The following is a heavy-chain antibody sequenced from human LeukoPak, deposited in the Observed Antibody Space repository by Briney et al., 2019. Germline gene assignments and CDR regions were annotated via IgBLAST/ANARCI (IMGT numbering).Heavy chain of an antibody. Sequence: GESLKISCKGSGYSFTRYWIGWVRQMPGKGLEWMGIIYPGDSNTQYTPSFQDQVTISADKSITTAYLQWSRLKASDTAMYYCARSMTSRLFYFDYWGQGTLVTVSS. J-gene: IGHJ4*02. CDR2: IYPGDSNT. CDR3: ARSMTSRLFYFDY. D-gene: IGHD2-21*01. CDR1: GYSFTRYW. V-gene: IGHV5-51*01.